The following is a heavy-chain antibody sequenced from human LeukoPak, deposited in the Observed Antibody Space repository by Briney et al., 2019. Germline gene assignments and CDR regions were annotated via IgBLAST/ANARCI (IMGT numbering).Heavy chain of an antibody. CDR3: AKRSWYFYYMDV. Sequence: QPGGSLRLSCAASGFTFSSYAMSWVRQAPGKGLEWVSAISGSGGSTCYADSVKGRFTISRDNSKNTLYLQMNSLRAEDTAVYYCAKRSWYFYYMDVWGKGTTVTVSS. CDR2: ISGSGGST. CDR1: GFTFSSYA. V-gene: IGHV3-23*01. D-gene: IGHD1-26*01. J-gene: IGHJ6*03.